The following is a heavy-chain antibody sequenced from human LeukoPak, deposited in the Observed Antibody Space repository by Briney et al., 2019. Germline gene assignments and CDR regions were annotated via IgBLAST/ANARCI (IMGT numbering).Heavy chain of an antibody. CDR1: GFTFSSYS. D-gene: IGHD3-10*01. CDR2: ISSSSSYI. J-gene: IGHJ3*02. CDR3: ASTAYYYGSGDAFDI. Sequence: GGSLRLSCAASGFTFSSYSMNWVRQAPGKGLEWVSSISSSSSYIYYADSVKGRFTISRDNAKNSLYLQTNSLRAEDTAVYYCASTAYYYGSGDAFDIWGQGTMVTVSS. V-gene: IGHV3-21*01.